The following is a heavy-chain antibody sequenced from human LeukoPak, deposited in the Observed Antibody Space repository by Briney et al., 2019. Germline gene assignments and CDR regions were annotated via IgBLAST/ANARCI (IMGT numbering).Heavy chain of an antibody. V-gene: IGHV4-39*07. Sequence: PSETLSLTCTVSGGSISSSSYYWGWIRQPPGKGLEWIGSIYYSGSTYYNPSLKSRVTISVDTSKNQFSLKLSSVTAADTAVYYCARTGQQLVLTYYYYYMDVWGKGTTVTVPS. D-gene: IGHD6-13*01. CDR1: GGSISSSSYY. CDR2: IYYSGST. J-gene: IGHJ6*03. CDR3: ARTGQQLVLTYYYYYMDV.